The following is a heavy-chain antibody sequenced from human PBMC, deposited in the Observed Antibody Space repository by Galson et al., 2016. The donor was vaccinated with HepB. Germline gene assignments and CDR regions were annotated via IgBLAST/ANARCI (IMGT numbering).Heavy chain of an antibody. V-gene: IGHV3-21*01. CDR3: ARDYGDYVGAFDI. D-gene: IGHD4-17*01. J-gene: IGHJ3*02. CDR1: GFTFSSYY. CDR2: ISGSSSYI. Sequence: SLRLSCAASGFTFSSYYMNWVRQAPGKGLEWVSSISGSSSYIYYADSVKGRFTISRDNAKNSLYLQMNSLRAEDTAVYYCARDYGDYVGAFDIWGQGTMVTVSS.